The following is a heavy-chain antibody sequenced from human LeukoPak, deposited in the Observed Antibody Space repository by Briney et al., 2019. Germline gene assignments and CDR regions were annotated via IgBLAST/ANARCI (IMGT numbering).Heavy chain of an antibody. CDR2: INPNSGGT. V-gene: IGHV1-2*02. D-gene: IGHD4-17*01. CDR3: ARALGVTTVTTTAFDI. J-gene: IGHJ3*02. CDR1: GYSFTSYG. Sequence: GASVKVSCKASGYSFTSYGISWVRQAPGQGLEWMGWINPNSGGTNYAQKFQGRVTMTRDTSISTAYMELSRLRSGDTAVYYCARALGVTTVTTTAFDIWGQGTMVTVSS.